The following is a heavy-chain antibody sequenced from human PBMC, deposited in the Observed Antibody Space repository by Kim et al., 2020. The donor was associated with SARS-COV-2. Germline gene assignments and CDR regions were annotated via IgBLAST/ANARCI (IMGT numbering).Heavy chain of an antibody. CDR3: AKDPSIGSGETVAGHFDY. V-gene: IGHV3-23*01. D-gene: IGHD3-3*01. Sequence: GGSLRLSCAASGFTFSSYAMSWVRQAPGKGLEWVSAISGSGGSTYYADSVKGRFTISRDNSKNTLYLQMNSLRAEDTAVYYCAKDPSIGSGETVAGHFDYWGQGTLVTVSS. J-gene: IGHJ4*02. CDR2: ISGSGGST. CDR1: GFTFSSYA.